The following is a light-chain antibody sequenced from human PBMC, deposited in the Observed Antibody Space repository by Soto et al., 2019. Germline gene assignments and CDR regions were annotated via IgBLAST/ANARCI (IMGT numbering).Light chain of an antibody. CDR3: QKYNSDPT. Sequence: DIQMTQSPSSLSASVGDRVTITCRASQGMSNYLAWYQQKPGKVPKLLIFAASTLQCGVPSRFSGSGSGTDFTLTISSLQPEDVATYYCQKYNSDPTFGQGTKVEI. J-gene: IGKJ1*01. CDR1: QGMSNY. V-gene: IGKV1-27*01. CDR2: AAS.